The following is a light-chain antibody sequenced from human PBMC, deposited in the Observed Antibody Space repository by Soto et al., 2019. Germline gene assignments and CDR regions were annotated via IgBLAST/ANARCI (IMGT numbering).Light chain of an antibody. CDR3: QSYDSSLSTWV. Sequence: QAVLTQPPSVSGAPGQRVTISCTGSSSSIGAGYDVHWYQQLPGTAPKLLIDGNINRPSGVPDRFSGSKSGTSASLAITGLQAEDEADYYCQSYDSSLSTWVFGGGTKLTVL. CDR1: SSSIGAGYD. V-gene: IGLV1-40*01. CDR2: GNI. J-gene: IGLJ3*02.